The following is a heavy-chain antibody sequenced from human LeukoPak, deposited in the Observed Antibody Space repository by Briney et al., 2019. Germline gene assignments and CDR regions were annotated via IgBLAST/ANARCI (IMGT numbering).Heavy chain of an antibody. V-gene: IGHV3-7*01. CDR1: GFGFSNYW. CDR2: IKEDGSVI. CDR3: ARDTKYAFDN. J-gene: IGHJ4*02. Sequence: GGSLRLSCLGSGFGFSNYWMTWLRQAPGEGLEWVANIKEDGSVIYYADSVKGRFTISGDKAKNSVYLQMNSLRVEDTAVYYCARDTKYAFDNWGQGTLVTVSS. D-gene: IGHD2-2*01.